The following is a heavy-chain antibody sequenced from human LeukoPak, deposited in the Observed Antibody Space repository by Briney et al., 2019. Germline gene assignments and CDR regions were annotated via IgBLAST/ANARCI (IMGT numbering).Heavy chain of an antibody. J-gene: IGHJ4*02. CDR1: GGSFSGYY. CDR3: ARWMVGATFDY. CDR2: INHSGST. D-gene: IGHD1-26*01. Sequence: SETLSLTCAVYGGSFSGYYWNWIRQPPGKGLEWIGEINHSGSTNYNPSLKSRVTISVDTSKNQFSLKLSSVTAADTAVYYCARWMVGATFDYWGQGTLVTVSS. V-gene: IGHV4-34*01.